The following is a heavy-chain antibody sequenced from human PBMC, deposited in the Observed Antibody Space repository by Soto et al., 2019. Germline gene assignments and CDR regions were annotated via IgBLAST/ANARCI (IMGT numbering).Heavy chain of an antibody. J-gene: IGHJ3*02. CDR3: VRKPRYCSGGSCSIMGDAFNI. D-gene: IGHD2-15*01. V-gene: IGHV3-66*01. Sequence: EVQLVESGGGLVQPGGSLRLSCVASGFTVTDIYMNWVRQAPGKGLEWVSVIYNEFTDYADSVRGRFSISTDSSKNALYLQMNCLRAEDSAVYYWVRKPRYCSGGSCSIMGDAFNIWGQGTMVTVSS. CDR2: IYNEFT. CDR1: GFTVTDIY.